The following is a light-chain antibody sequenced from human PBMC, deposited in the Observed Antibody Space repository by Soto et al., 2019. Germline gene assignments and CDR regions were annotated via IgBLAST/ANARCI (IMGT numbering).Light chain of an antibody. V-gene: IGKV3-15*01. CDR3: QQYNNWPPIT. CDR2: VAF. Sequence: EIVMTQSPATLSVSPGERATLSCRASQSVKINLAWYQQKPGQAPRLLIYVAFTRATGIPARFSGSGSGTEFTLTISNLQSEDFAVYYCQQYNNWPPITFGQGTRVEIK. CDR1: QSVKIN. J-gene: IGKJ5*01.